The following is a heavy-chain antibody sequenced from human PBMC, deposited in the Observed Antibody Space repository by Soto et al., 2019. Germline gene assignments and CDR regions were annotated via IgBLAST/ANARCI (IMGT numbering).Heavy chain of an antibody. J-gene: IGHJ5*02. CDR1: GGTFSSYA. CDR3: ARDKNPTYYYDSSGYYWFDP. CDR2: IIPIFGTA. D-gene: IGHD3-22*01. V-gene: IGHV1-69*13. Sequence: SVKVSCKASGGTFSSYAISWVRQAPGQGLEWMGGIIPIFGTANYAQKFQGRVTITADESTSTAYMELSSLRSEDTAVYYCARDKNPTYYYDSSGYYWFDPWGQGTLVTVSS.